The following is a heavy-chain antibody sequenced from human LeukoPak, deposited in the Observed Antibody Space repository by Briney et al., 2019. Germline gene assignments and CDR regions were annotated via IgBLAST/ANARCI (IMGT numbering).Heavy chain of an antibody. CDR1: GFTLSSYA. Sequence: GGSLRLSCTASGFTLSSYAMSWVRQAPGKVLEWVSATSGSGGSTYYADSVKGRFTISRDNSKNTLYLQMNSLRAEDTAVYCCARMDYGDYVTLFDYWGQGALVTVSS. CDR2: TSGSGGST. J-gene: IGHJ4*02. CDR3: ARMDYGDYVTLFDY. V-gene: IGHV3-23*01. D-gene: IGHD4-17*01.